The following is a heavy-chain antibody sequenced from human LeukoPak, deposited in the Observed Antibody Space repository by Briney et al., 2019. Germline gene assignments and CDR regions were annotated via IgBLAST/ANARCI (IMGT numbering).Heavy chain of an antibody. CDR2: IYHSGST. J-gene: IGHJ4*02. V-gene: IGHV4-38-2*02. Sequence: SETLSLTCAVSGYSISSGYYWGWLRPPPGKGLEWIGSIYHSGSTYYNPSLKSRVTISVDTSKNQFSLKLSSVTAADTAVYYCARDLTMIVVVMGYFDYWGQGTLVTVSS. CDR3: ARDLTMIVVVMGYFDY. D-gene: IGHD3-22*01. CDR1: GYSISSGYY.